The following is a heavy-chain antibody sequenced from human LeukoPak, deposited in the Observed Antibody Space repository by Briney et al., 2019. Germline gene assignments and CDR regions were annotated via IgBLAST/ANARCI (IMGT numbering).Heavy chain of an antibody. J-gene: IGHJ4*02. CDR2: IIPIFGTA. CDR1: GGTFSSYA. Sequence: ASVKVSCKASGGTFSSYAISWVRQPPGQGLGWMGRIIPIFGTANYAQKFQGRVTITTDESTSTAYMELSSLRSEDTAVYYCARGAVPSGSYYGSFDYWGQGTLVTVSS. D-gene: IGHD1-26*01. CDR3: ARGAVPSGSYYGSFDY. V-gene: IGHV1-69*05.